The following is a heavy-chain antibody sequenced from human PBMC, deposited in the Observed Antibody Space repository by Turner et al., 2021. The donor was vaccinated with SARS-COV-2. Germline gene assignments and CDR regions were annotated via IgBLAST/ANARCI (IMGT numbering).Heavy chain of an antibody. V-gene: IGHV1-24*01. Sequence: VQLVQSGAEVKKPGASVKVSCMLSGYTLTELSMYWVRQAPGKGLEWMGGFDPEDGETIYAQNFQGRVTMTEDTSTDTAYMELSSLGSEDTAVYFCATGYQLRVNWFDPWGQGTLVTVSS. J-gene: IGHJ5*02. CDR3: ATGYQLRVNWFDP. D-gene: IGHD2-2*01. CDR2: FDPEDGET. CDR1: GYTLTELS.